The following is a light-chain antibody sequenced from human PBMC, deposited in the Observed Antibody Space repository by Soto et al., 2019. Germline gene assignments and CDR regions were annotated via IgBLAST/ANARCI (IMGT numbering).Light chain of an antibody. J-gene: IGKJ1*01. CDR3: QQGYTTRWT. CDR2: ATS. Sequence: DIQMTQSPTSLYASVGDTVTITCRAGQNISSYLNWYQQIPGKAPRLLIYATSIPQTGVPSRFSGSGTGTDFTLTINGRQHEDVAADFCQQGYTTRWTFGQGTKVEIK. CDR1: QNISSY. V-gene: IGKV1-39*01.